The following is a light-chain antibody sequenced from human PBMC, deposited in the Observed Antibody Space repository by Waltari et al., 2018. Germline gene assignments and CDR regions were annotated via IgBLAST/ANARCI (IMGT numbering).Light chain of an antibody. J-gene: IGLJ2*01. CDR1: SIDVSGSHY. Sequence: QSALTQPASVSGSPGQSITIPCTGTSIDVSGSHYAYWYQQYPGKAPKRMIYDVSKRPSGVSNRFSGSKSGNTASLTISGLQAEDEADYYCCSYAGSSTHVLFGGGTKLTVL. CDR3: CSYAGSSTHVL. V-gene: IGLV2-23*02. CDR2: DVS.